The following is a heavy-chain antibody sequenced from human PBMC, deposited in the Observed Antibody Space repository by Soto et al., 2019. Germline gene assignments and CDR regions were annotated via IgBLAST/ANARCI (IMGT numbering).Heavy chain of an antibody. CDR1: GYSISTGFN. Sequence: PSETLSLTCAVSGYSISTGFNWAWIRQPPGKGLEWIGSIYHSGSTYYNLSLKSRVTISSDASKNQISLKLSSVTAADTALYYCAQDWGTGFYQLDSWGQGTLVTVSS. V-gene: IGHV4-38-2*01. CDR2: IYHSGST. D-gene: IGHD2-2*01. J-gene: IGHJ4*02. CDR3: AQDWGTGFYQLDS.